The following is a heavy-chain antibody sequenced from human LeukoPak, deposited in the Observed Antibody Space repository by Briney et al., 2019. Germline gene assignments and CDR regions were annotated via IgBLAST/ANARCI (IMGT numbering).Heavy chain of an antibody. CDR3: ARDPNYDFWSGYPGHY. CDR1: GFTFSSYW. CDR2: INSDGSST. J-gene: IGHJ4*02. V-gene: IGHV3-74*01. D-gene: IGHD3-3*01. Sequence: GSLRLSCAASGFTFSSYWMHWVRQAPGKGLVWVSNINSDGSSTSYADSVKGRFTISRDNAKNTLYLQMNSLRAEDTAVYYCARDPNYDFWSGYPGHYWGQGTLVTVSS.